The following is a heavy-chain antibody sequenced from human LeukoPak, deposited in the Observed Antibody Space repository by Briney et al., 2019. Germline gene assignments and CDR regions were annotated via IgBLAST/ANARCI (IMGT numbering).Heavy chain of an antibody. CDR3: ARDNSGLDI. V-gene: IGHV3-48*03. CDR1: GFTFSAYE. J-gene: IGHJ6*02. CDR2: ISSSATIM. Sequence: PGGSLRLSCAASGFTFSAYEMHWVRQTPSKGLEWVSYISSSATIMNYAGSVKGRFTISRENTKKSLYLQINSLRVEDTAVYNCARDNSGLDIWGQGTTVTVSS.